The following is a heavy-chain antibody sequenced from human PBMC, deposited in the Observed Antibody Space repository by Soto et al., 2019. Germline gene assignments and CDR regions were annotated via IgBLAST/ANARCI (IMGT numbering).Heavy chain of an antibody. V-gene: IGHV4-61*01. J-gene: IGHJ5*02. D-gene: IGHD3-3*01. CDR1: GGSVSSGSYY. CDR3: ARDRPGFGVGYNWFDP. Sequence: PSETLSLTCTVSGGSVSSGSYYWSWIRQPPGKGLEWIGYIYYSGSTNYNPSLKSRVTISVDTSKNQFSLKLSSVTAADTAVYYCARDRPGFGVGYNWFDPWGQGTLVTVSS. CDR2: IYYSGST.